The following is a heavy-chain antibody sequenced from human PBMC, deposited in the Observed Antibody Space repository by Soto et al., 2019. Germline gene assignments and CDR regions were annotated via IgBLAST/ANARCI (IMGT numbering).Heavy chain of an antibody. CDR2: SAPEEGEP. CDR1: KNTLTELT. D-gene: IGHD1-26*01. Sequence: ASVKVSCTVPKNTLTELTIDWLRQAPGKGLEWMGRSAPEEGEPIYPQKFQGRVSMTEDPSTDTAYMELTSLRFEDTAVYFCAADRKIVGTIGAFDFWGQGTLVTVSS. V-gene: IGHV1-24*01. J-gene: IGHJ4*02. CDR3: AADRKIVGTIGAFDF.